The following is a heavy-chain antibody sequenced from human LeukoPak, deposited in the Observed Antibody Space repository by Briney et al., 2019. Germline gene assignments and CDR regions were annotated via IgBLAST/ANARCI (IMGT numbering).Heavy chain of an antibody. Sequence: SQTLSLTCAISGDSVSSNSAAWNWIRQSPSRGLEWLGRTYYRSKWYNDYAVSVKSRITINPDTSKNQFSLQLNSVTPEDTAVYYCAAGYSSSWYGGHWFDPWGQGTLVTVSP. CDR3: AAGYSSSWYGGHWFDP. D-gene: IGHD6-13*01. CDR2: TYYRSKWYN. V-gene: IGHV6-1*01. J-gene: IGHJ5*02. CDR1: GDSVSSNSAA.